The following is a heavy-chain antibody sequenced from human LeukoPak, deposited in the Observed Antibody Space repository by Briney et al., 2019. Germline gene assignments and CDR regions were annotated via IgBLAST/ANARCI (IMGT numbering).Heavy chain of an antibody. CDR3: ARGVVVPDGPYYYYYMDV. V-gene: IGHV1-69*16. CDR1: VGTFISYT. D-gene: IGHD2-2*01. J-gene: IGHJ6*03. CDR2: IIPIVGTA. Sequence: REASVKVSCKASVGTFISYTSSWVRKPPGQGREWMGGIIPIVGTANYAQKYHGRDTNTTDETTSTAYRKHSRLQRKDTAVYYCARGVVVPDGPYYYYYMDVWGKGTTVTVSS.